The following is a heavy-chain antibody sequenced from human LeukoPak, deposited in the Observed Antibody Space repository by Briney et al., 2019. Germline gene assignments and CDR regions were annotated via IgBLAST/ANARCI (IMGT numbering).Heavy chain of an antibody. CDR1: GFTVSNNY. D-gene: IGHD7-27*01. CDR2: IYSAGNT. V-gene: IGHV3-53*01. J-gene: IGHJ3*02. Sequence: GGSLRLSCAASGFTVSNNYMNWVRQTPGKGVEWVSVIYSAGNTYYSDSVKGRFTISRDNSKNTLYLQMNSLTAEDTALYYCARVRTGDYLDAFDIWGHGTMVFVSS. CDR3: ARVRTGDYLDAFDI.